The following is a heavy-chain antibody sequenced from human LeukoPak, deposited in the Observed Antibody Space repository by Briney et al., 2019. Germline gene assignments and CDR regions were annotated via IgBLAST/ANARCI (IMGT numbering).Heavy chain of an antibody. CDR2: ISYDGSNK. D-gene: IGHD1-1*01. V-gene: IGHV3-30-3*01. Sequence: GRSLRLSCAASGFTFSSYAMHWVRQAPGKGLEWVAVISYDGSNKYYADSVKGRFTISRDNAENSLYLQMNSLRAEDTALYYCAKDITTGTDYGMDVWGQGTTVTVSS. CDR1: GFTFSSYA. J-gene: IGHJ6*02. CDR3: AKDITTGTDYGMDV.